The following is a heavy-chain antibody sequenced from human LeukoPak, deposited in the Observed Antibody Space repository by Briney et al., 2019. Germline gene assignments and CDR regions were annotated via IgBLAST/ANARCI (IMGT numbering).Heavy chain of an antibody. D-gene: IGHD4-11*01. V-gene: IGHV4-59*01. CDR3: ARLYSSSLGRVFDY. CDR1: GGSLSSDY. Sequence: SETLSLTCTVSGGSLSSDYWSWIRQPPGKGLEWIGYIYNSGSTNYNPSLKSRVTISVDTSKNQFSLKLSSVTAADTAVYYCARLYSSSLGRVFDYWGQGTLVTVSS. CDR2: IYNSGST. J-gene: IGHJ4*02.